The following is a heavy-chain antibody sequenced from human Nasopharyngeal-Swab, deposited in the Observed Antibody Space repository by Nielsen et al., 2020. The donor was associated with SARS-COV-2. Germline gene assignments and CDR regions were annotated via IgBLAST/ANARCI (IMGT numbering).Heavy chain of an antibody. J-gene: IGHJ3*02. D-gene: IGHD6-6*01. V-gene: IGHV3-21*01. CDR3: ARGEYSSSSGAFDI. CDR2: LSSSSTYI. Sequence: GGSLRLSCAASGFTFSSYSMNWVSSLSSSSTYIYYADSVKGRFTTSRDNAKNSLFLQMNSLSAEDTAVYYCARGEYSSSSGAFDIWGQGTMVTVSS. CDR1: GFTFSSYS.